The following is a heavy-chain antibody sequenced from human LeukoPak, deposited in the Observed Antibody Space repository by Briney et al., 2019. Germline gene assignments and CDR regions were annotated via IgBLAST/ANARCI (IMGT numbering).Heavy chain of an antibody. Sequence: PGGSLRLPCAASGFTFSSYAMSWVRQTPGKGLEWVSGISNSGGTYYADSVKGRFTISRDNSKNTLYLQMNSLRAEDTAVYYCAKEVAAVGTPVFDYWGQGTLVTVSS. J-gene: IGHJ4*02. V-gene: IGHV3-23*01. CDR2: ISNSGGT. CDR1: GFTFSSYA. D-gene: IGHD6-13*01. CDR3: AKEVAAVGTPVFDY.